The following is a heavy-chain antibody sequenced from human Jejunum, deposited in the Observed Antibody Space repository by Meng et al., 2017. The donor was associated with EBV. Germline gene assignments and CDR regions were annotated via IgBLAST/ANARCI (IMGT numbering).Heavy chain of an antibody. CDR1: RFTFSSHT. CDR3: AKERVSIIQGAIEQ. D-gene: IGHD3-10*01. J-gene: IGHJ4*02. CDR2: ISGSGTNT. Sequence: EVQLVESGGGLVQPGGSVRLSCGASRFTFSSHTMTWVRQAPGKGLEWVATISGSGTNTLYADSVKGRFTISRDNSENTLSLQMNSLRAEDTATYYCAKERVSIIQGAIEQWGRGTLGTVSS. V-gene: IGHV3-23*04.